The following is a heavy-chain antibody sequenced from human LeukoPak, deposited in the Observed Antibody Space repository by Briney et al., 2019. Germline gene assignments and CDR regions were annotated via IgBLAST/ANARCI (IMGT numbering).Heavy chain of an antibody. CDR1: GFTFSSYA. CDR3: AKGGSYAPLDY. D-gene: IGHD1-26*01. J-gene: IGHJ4*02. Sequence: GGSLRLSCAASGFTFSSYAMNWVRQAPGKGLEWVSAISDSGGDSIYTDSVKDRFTISRDNSKNTLYLQMNSLRAEDTALYYCAKGGSYAPLDYWGQGTLVTVSS. CDR2: ISDSGGDS. V-gene: IGHV3-23*01.